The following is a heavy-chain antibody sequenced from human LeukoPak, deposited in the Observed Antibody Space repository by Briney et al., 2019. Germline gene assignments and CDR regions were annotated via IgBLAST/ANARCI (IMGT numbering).Heavy chain of an antibody. Sequence: PGGSLRLSCAASGFTFSNYNMNWVRQAPGKGLEWVSSISYSSSYIYYADSVKGRFTISRDNAKNSLYLQMNSLRAEDTAVYYCARSQYYYDSSGFLVYWGQGTLVTVSS. V-gene: IGHV3-21*01. CDR1: GFTFSNYN. J-gene: IGHJ4*02. D-gene: IGHD3-22*01. CDR2: ISYSSSYI. CDR3: ARSQYYYDSSGFLVY.